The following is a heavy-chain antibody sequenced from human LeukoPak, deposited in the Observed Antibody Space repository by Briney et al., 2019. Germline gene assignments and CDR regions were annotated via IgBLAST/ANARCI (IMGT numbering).Heavy chain of an antibody. CDR1: GFTFSSYA. CDR2: ISYDGSNK. V-gene: IGHV3-30*03. CDR3: ALITMVRGVTSFYYGMGDGMDV. Sequence: GGSLRLSCAASGFTFSSYAMSWVRQAPGKGLEWVAVISYDGSNKYYADSVKGRFTISRDNSKNTLYLQMNSLRAEDTAVYYCALITMVRGVTSFYYGMGDGMDVWGQGTTVTVSS. D-gene: IGHD3-10*01. J-gene: IGHJ6*02.